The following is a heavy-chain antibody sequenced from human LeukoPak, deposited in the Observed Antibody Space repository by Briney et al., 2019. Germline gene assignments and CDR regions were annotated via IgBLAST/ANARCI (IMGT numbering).Heavy chain of an antibody. J-gene: IGHJ5*02. Sequence: GGSLRLSCAASGFTFSDYYMSWIRQAPGKGLEWVSYISSSGSTIYYADSVKGRFTISRDNAKNSLYLQMNSLRAEDTAVYYCARDLAIVLELGLWFDPWGKGTLVTVSS. CDR2: ISSSGSTI. CDR3: ARDLAIVLELGLWFDP. CDR1: GFTFSDYY. V-gene: IGHV3-11*04. D-gene: IGHD2-21*01.